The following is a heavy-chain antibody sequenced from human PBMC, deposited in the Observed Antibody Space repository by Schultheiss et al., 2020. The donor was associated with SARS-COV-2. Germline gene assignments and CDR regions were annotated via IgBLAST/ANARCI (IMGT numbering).Heavy chain of an antibody. V-gene: IGHV3-23*01. J-gene: IGHJ4*02. CDR3: ARDDTSYGYFNY. CDR1: GFTFSTYA. Sequence: GGSLRLSCAASGFTFSTYAMTWVRQAPGKGLEWVSGISHSGGSTDYADSVKGRFTISRDNSKNTLYLQVNSLRAGDTAVYYCARDDTSYGYFNYWGQGTLVTVSS. CDR2: ISHSGGST. D-gene: IGHD4-17*01.